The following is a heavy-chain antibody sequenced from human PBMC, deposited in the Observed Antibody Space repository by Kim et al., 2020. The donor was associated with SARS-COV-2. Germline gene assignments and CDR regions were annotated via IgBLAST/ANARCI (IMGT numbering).Heavy chain of an antibody. CDR3: ARDLGYSSGWYYGMDV. J-gene: IGHJ6*02. D-gene: IGHD6-19*01. Sequence: SETLSLTCTVSGGSISSYYWSWIRQPAGKGLVWIGRIYTSGSTNYNPSLKSRVTMSVDTSKNQFSLKLSSVTAADTAVYYCARDLGYSSGWYYGMDVWGQGTTVTVSS. CDR1: GGSISSYY. V-gene: IGHV4-4*07. CDR2: IYTSGST.